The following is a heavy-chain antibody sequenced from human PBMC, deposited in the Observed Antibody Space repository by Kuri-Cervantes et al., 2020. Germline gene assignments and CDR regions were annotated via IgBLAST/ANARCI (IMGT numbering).Heavy chain of an antibody. CDR1: GFSLSNARMG. J-gene: IGHJ6*02. V-gene: IGHV2-26*01. CDR2: IFSNDEK. CDR3: ARIQGDYYYYGMDV. Sequence: SGPTLVKPTQTLTLTCTVSGFSLSNARMGVSWIRQPSGKALEWLAHIFSNDEKSYSTSLKSRLTISKDTSKSQVVLTMTNMDPVDTATYYCARIQGDYYYYGMDVWGQGTTVTVSS.